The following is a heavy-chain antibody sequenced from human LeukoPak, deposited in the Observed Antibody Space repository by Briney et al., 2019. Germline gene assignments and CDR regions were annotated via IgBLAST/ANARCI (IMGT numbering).Heavy chain of an antibody. V-gene: IGHV3-23*01. CDR1: GFTFSSYA. J-gene: IGHJ4*02. CDR3: AKDLLYYDSSGPLDY. D-gene: IGHD3-22*01. CDR2: ISGSGGSI. Sequence: PGGSLRLSCAASGFTFSSYAMSWVRQAPGKGLEWVSAISGSGGSIYYADSVKGRFTISRDNSKNTLYLQMNSLRAEDTAVYYCAKDLLYYDSSGPLDYWGQGTLVTVSS.